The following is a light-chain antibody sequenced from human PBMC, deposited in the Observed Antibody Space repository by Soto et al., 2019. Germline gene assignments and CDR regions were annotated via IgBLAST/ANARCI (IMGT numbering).Light chain of an antibody. J-gene: IGKJ1*01. CDR1: QTISSW. CDR2: KAS. V-gene: IGKV1-5*03. CDR3: QQYNSYSEA. Sequence: DIQMTQSPSTLSGSVVDRVTITCRASQTISSWLAWYQQKPGKAPKLLIYKASTLKSGVPSRFSGSGSGTEFTLTISSLQLDDFATYYCQQYNSYSEAFGQGTKVDIK.